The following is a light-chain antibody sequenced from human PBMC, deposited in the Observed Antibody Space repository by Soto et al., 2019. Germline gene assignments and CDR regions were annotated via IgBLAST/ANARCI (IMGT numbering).Light chain of an antibody. CDR1: RSISDW. Sequence: DIQMTQSPSSLSPSVGDRVTITCRASRSISDWLAWYQQKPGKAPELLIFAASNLNGGVSSRFSGSGAGTDFTLTISRLEPEDFAVYYCQQYGSSRITFGQGTR. CDR2: AAS. CDR3: QQYGSSRIT. J-gene: IGKJ5*01. V-gene: IGKV1-5*01.